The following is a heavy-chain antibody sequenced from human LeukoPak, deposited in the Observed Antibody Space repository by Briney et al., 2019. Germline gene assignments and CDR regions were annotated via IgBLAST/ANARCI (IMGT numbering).Heavy chain of an antibody. V-gene: IGHV4-59*01. CDR3: ARDPSIVGATGNFDL. J-gene: IGHJ2*01. D-gene: IGHD1-26*01. CDR2: IYYSGST. Sequence: PSETLSLTCTVSGGSISSYYWSWIRQPPGKGLEWIGYIYYSGSTNYNPSLKSRVTISIDTSKNQFSLKVNSVTAADTAVYYCARDPSIVGATGNFDLWGRGTLVIVSS. CDR1: GGSISSYY.